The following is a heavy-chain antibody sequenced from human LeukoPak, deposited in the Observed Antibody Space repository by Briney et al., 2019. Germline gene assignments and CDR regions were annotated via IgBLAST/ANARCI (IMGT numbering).Heavy chain of an antibody. D-gene: IGHD3-22*01. Sequence: ASVKVSCKASGFTFTSYDINWVRQASGQGLEWMGWMNPNNGNTGYAQKFQGRVTITRDTSASTAYMELSSLRSEDTAVYYCARARSGYYLDYWGQGTLVTVSS. V-gene: IGHV1-8*01. J-gene: IGHJ4*02. CDR1: GFTFTSYD. CDR3: ARARSGYYLDY. CDR2: MNPNNGNT.